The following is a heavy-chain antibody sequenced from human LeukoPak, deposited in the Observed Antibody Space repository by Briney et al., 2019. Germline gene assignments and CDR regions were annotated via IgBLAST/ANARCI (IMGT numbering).Heavy chain of an antibody. CDR1: GFTFNIYW. Sequence: GGSLRLSCAASGFTFNIYWMTWVRQAPGKGLEWVSVIYSGGSTYYADSVKGRFTISRDNSKNTLYLQMNSLRAEDTAVYYCARGGGHTPFDPWGQGTLVTVSS. J-gene: IGHJ5*02. CDR2: IYSGGST. CDR3: ARGGGHTPFDP. V-gene: IGHV3-53*01. D-gene: IGHD3-16*01.